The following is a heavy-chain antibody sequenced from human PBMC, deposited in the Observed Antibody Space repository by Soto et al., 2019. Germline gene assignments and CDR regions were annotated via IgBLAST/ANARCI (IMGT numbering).Heavy chain of an antibody. D-gene: IGHD3-16*01. CDR2: IYYSGST. Sequence: QVQLQESGPGLLKPSQTLSLTCTVSGGSISSGRHYWRWIRQHTGKGLAWIGYIYYSGSTQYNPSLKSRVTISVDTSKNQFSLKLSAVTAADTAVYYCERVGGINWFDPWGQGTLVTVSS. V-gene: IGHV4-31*03. CDR1: GGSISSGRHY. CDR3: ERVGGINWFDP. J-gene: IGHJ5*02.